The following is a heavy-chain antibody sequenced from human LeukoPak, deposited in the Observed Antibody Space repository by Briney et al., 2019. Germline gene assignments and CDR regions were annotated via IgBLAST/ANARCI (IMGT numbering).Heavy chain of an antibody. Sequence: GGSLRLSCAASGFTFSSYAMHWVRQAPGKGPEWVAVISYDGSNKYYADSVKGRFTISRDNSKNTLYLQMNSLRAEDTAVYYCARLYDYSNYFDYWGQGTLVTVSS. D-gene: IGHD4-11*01. CDR2: ISYDGSNK. J-gene: IGHJ4*02. V-gene: IGHV3-30*04. CDR1: GFTFSSYA. CDR3: ARLYDYSNYFDY.